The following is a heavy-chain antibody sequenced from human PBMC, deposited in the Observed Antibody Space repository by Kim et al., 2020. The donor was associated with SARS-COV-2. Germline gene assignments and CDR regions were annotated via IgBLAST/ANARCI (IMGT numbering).Heavy chain of an antibody. CDR3: AREEAAAGLDP. Sequence: ANYAQKFQGSVTITADKSPSTAYMELSSLRSEDTAVYYCAREEAAAGLDPWGQGTLVTVSS. J-gene: IGHJ5*02. D-gene: IGHD6-13*01. V-gene: IGHV1-69*04. CDR2: A.